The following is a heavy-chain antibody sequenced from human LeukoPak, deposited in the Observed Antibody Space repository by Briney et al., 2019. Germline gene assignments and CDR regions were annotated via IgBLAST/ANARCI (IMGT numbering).Heavy chain of an antibody. Sequence: ASVKVSCTASVGTFSSYAISWVREAPGQRLEWMVRIIHILGIANYAQKFQGRVTITADKSTSTAYMELSSLRSEDTAVYYCARESDTAMVTYYWGQGTLVTVSS. CDR3: ARESDTAMVTYY. CDR2: IIHILGIA. D-gene: IGHD5-18*01. J-gene: IGHJ4*02. V-gene: IGHV1-69*04. CDR1: VGTFSSYA.